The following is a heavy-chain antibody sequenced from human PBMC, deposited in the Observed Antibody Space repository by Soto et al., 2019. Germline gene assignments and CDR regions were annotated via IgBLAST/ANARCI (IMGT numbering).Heavy chain of an antibody. D-gene: IGHD6-13*01. CDR3: ARCIAAAGKCWFDP. Sequence: PSETLSLTCTVSGGSISSYYWSWIRQPPGKGLEWIGYIYYSGSTNYNPSLKSRVTISVDTSKNQFSLKLSSVTAADTAVYYCARCIAAAGKCWFDPWGQGTLVTVSS. V-gene: IGHV4-59*08. J-gene: IGHJ5*02. CDR2: IYYSGST. CDR1: GGSISSYY.